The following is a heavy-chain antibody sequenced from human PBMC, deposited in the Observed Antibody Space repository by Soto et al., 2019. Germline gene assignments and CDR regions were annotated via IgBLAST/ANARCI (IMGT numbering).Heavy chain of an antibody. Sequence: QVQLVQSGAEVKKPGSSVMVSCKASGDTFSSYAISWVRQAPGQGLEWMGGIIPPFGTANYAQKFQGRVTITADESTSIAYRELSSLRAEDTAVYYCARDGGFALSPDAFDIWGQGTMVTVSS. CDR3: ARDGGFALSPDAFDI. V-gene: IGHV1-69*01. CDR1: GDTFSSYA. J-gene: IGHJ3*02. D-gene: IGHD2-15*01. CDR2: IIPPFGTA.